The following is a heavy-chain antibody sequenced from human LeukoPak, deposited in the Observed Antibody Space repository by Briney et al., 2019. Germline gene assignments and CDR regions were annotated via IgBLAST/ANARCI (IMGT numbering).Heavy chain of an antibody. V-gene: IGHV4-59*01. CDR2: IYYSGST. D-gene: IGHD3-10*01. CDR1: GGSISRYY. Sequence: SETLSLTCTVSGGSISRYYWSWIRQPPGKGLEWIGFIYYSGSTNYNPSLKSRVTISVDTSKNQFSLKLSSVTAADTAVYYCAREGNYYDSGTYYGDAFDIWGQGSMVIVSS. CDR3: AREGNYYDSGTYYGDAFDI. J-gene: IGHJ3*02.